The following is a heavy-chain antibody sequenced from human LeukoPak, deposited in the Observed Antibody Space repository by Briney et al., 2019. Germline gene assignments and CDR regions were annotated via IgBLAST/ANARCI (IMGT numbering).Heavy chain of an antibody. CDR3: ARGIVAVAGSWFDP. CDR2: MNPNSGNT. J-gene: IGHJ5*02. CDR1: GYTFTSYD. Sequence: ASLKVSCKASGYTFTSYDINWVRQATGQGLEWMGWMNPNSGNTGYAQKFQGRVTMTRNTSISTAYMELSSLRSEDTAVYYCARGIVAVAGSWFDPWGQGTLVTVSS. D-gene: IGHD6-19*01. V-gene: IGHV1-8*01.